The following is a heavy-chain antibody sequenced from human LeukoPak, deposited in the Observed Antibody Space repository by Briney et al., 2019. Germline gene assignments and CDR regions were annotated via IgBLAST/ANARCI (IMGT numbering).Heavy chain of an antibody. CDR3: ARVVRFLEWAHFDY. D-gene: IGHD3-3*01. Sequence: SETLSLTCTVSGGSLSSGGYYWGWIRQPPGKGLEWIATIYYSGSTYYNPSLKGRVILSLDTSKNQFSLNLSSVTAADTAVYYCARVVRFLEWAHFDYWGQGTLVTVSS. CDR2: IYYSGST. CDR1: GGSLSSGGYY. J-gene: IGHJ4*02. V-gene: IGHV4-39*01.